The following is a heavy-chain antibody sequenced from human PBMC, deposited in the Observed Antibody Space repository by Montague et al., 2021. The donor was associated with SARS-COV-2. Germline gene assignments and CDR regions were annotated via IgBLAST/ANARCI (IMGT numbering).Heavy chain of an antibody. J-gene: IGHJ5*02. CDR2: IYHSGST. V-gene: IGHV4-38-2*02. D-gene: IGHD3-10*01. CDR3: ARDCYDYGSGSYQRWFDP. Sequence: SETLSLTCSVSGDSIDSRYHYWGWIRQPPGKGLEWIGSIYHSGSTYYXXXLKSRVTISVDTSKNQFSLKLSSVTAADTAVYYCARDCYDYGSGSYQRWFDPWGQGTLVTVSS. CDR1: GDSIDSRYHY.